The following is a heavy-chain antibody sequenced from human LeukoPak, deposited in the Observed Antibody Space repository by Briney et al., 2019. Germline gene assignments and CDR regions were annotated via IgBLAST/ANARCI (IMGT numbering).Heavy chain of an antibody. V-gene: IGHV3-23*01. CDR2: ISGSGGST. J-gene: IGHJ2*01. CDR3: ARDFSAPLPL. D-gene: IGHD3-3*02. CDR1: GFTFSTYA. Sequence: PGGSLRLSCAASGFTFSTYAMSWVRQAPGKGLEWVSAISGSGGSTYYADSVKGRFTISRDNARNSLYLQMNSLRDEDTAVYYCARDFSAPLPLWGRGTLVTVSS.